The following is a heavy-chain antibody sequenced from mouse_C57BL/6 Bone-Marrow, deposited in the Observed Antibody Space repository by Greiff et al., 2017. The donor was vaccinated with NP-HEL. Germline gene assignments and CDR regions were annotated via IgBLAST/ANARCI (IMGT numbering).Heavy chain of an antibody. D-gene: IGHD2-3*01. CDR3: ARWGDGYYVGFAY. Sequence: QVQLQQPGAELVMPGASVKLSRKASGYTFTSYWMHWVKQRPGQGLEWIGEIDPSDSYTNYNQKFKGKSTLTVDKSSSTAYMQLSSLTSEDSAVYYCARWGDGYYVGFAYWGQGTLVTVSA. CDR2: IDPSDSYT. V-gene: IGHV1-69*01. J-gene: IGHJ3*01. CDR1: GYTFTSYW.